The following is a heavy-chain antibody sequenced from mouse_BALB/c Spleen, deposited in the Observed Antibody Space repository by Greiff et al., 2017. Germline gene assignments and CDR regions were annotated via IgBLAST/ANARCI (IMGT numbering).Heavy chain of an antibody. CDR2: ISSGSSTI. CDR1: GFTFSSFG. Sequence: EVQRVESGGGLVQPGGSRKLSCAASGFTFSSFGMHWVRQAPEKGLEWVAYISSGSSTIYYADTVKGRFTISRDNPKNTLFLQMTSLRSEDTAMYYCARVTGTKWYFDVWGAGTTVTVSS. V-gene: IGHV5-17*02. CDR3: ARVTGTKWYFDV. D-gene: IGHD4-1*01. J-gene: IGHJ1*01.